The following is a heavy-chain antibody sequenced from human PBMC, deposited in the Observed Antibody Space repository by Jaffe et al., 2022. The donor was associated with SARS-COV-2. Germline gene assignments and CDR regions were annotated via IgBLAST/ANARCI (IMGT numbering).Heavy chain of an antibody. CDR2: INSDGSST. D-gene: IGHD4-4*01. Sequence: EVQLVESGGGLVQPGGSLRLSCAASGFTFSSYWMHWVRQAPGKGLVWVSRINSDGSSTSYADSVKGRFTISRDNAKNTLYLQMNSLRAEDTAVYYCAITVTQPGGVSFRGYYYYGMDVWGQGTTVTVSS. J-gene: IGHJ6*02. V-gene: IGHV3-74*01. CDR3: AITVTQPGGVSFRGYYYYGMDV. CDR1: GFTFSSYW.